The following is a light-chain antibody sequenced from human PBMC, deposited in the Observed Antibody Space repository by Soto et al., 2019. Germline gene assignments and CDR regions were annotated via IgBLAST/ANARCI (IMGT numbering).Light chain of an antibody. CDR2: DVS. Sequence: QSALTQPASVSGSPGQSITISCTGTSSDVGGYNYVSWYQEHPGKAPKLMIYDVSNRPSGVSNRFSGSKSGNTASLTISGLQAEDEAYYYCSSYTSDSTYVFGTGTKLTVL. V-gene: IGLV2-14*01. J-gene: IGLJ1*01. CDR1: SSDVGGYNY. CDR3: SSYTSDSTYV.